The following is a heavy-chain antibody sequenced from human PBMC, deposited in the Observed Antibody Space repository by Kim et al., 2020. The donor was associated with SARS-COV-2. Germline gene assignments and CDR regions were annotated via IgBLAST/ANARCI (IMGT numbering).Heavy chain of an antibody. J-gene: IGHJ6*02. D-gene: IGHD5-12*01. CDR2: IYYSGST. V-gene: IGHV4-59*01. CDR1: GGSISSYY. CDR3: ARDSGYDYYYGMDV. Sequence: SETLSLTCTVSGGSISSYYWSWIRQPPGKGLEWIGYIYYSGSTNYNPSLKSRVTISVDTSKNQFSLKLSSVTAADTAVYYCARDSGYDYYYGMDVWGQGT.